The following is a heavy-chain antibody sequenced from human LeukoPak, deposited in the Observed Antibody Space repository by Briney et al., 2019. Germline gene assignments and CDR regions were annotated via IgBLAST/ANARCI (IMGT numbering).Heavy chain of an antibody. CDR3: ARGILITDYYDSSGPPGY. Sequence: ASVKVSXKASGYTFTGYYMHWVRQAPGQGLEWMGRINPNSGGTNYAQKFQGRVTMTRDTSISTAYMEPSRLRSDDTAVYYCARGILITDYYDSSGPPGYWGQGTLVTVSS. D-gene: IGHD3-22*01. J-gene: IGHJ4*02. V-gene: IGHV1-2*06. CDR2: INPNSGGT. CDR1: GYTFTGYY.